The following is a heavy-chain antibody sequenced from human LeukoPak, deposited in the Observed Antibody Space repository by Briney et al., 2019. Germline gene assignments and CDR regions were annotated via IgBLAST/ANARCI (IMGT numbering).Heavy chain of an antibody. CDR2: VFYSGSN. CDR3: TRRNTADASIDF. Sequence: SETLSLTCSVSGGSIIGHWWSWIRQPPGKGLEWIGDVFYSGSNNNNPSLKSRLTISLHTSKNQFSLNLRSVTATDTAMYYCTRRNTADASIDFWGQGTLVTASS. J-gene: IGHJ4*02. V-gene: IGHV4-59*08. D-gene: IGHD4-17*01. CDR1: GGSIIGHW.